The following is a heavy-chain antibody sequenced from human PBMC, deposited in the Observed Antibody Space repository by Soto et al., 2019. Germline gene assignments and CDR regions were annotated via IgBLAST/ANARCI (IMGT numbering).Heavy chain of an antibody. CDR3: ARESRYFGGSSCYFLPGSGY. V-gene: IGHV1-69*12. D-gene: IGHD2-15*01. Sequence: QVQLVQSGAEVKKPGSSVKVSCKASGGTFSSYAISWVRQAPGQGLEWMGGIIPIFATANYAQNFQGRVTITASESTSTAQMELRSLRSEDTAVYYCARESRYFGGSSCYFLPGSGYWGQGTLGTVSS. J-gene: IGHJ4*02. CDR1: GGTFSSYA. CDR2: IIPIFATA.